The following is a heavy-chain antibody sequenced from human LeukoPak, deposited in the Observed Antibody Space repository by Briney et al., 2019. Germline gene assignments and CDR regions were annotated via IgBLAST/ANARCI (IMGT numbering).Heavy chain of an antibody. CDR3: AKDLVLYCSGGSCYQPTAFDI. Sequence: SCKASGYTFTRYGMHWVRQAPGKGLEWVAVISYDGSNKYYADSVKGRFTISRDNSKNTLYLQMNSLRAEDTAVYYCAKDLVLYCSGGSCYQPTAFDIWGQGTMVTVSS. J-gene: IGHJ3*02. CDR2: ISYDGSNK. CDR1: GYTFTRYG. V-gene: IGHV3-30*18. D-gene: IGHD2-15*01.